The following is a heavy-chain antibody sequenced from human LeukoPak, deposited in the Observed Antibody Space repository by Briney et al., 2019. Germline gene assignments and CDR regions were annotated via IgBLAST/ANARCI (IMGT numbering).Heavy chain of an antibody. CDR2: IKHDGSEK. Sequence: GGSLRLSCAASGFIFTNYFMSWVRQAPGKGLEWVASIKHDGSEKYYVDSVRGRFTISRDNTMNSLYLQMSSLRAEDTAVYYCATDRGWRTSGYFLYYFEYWGQGTLVTFSS. CDR3: ATDRGWRTSGYFLYYFEY. J-gene: IGHJ4*02. V-gene: IGHV3-7*01. CDR1: GFIFTNYF. D-gene: IGHD3-22*01.